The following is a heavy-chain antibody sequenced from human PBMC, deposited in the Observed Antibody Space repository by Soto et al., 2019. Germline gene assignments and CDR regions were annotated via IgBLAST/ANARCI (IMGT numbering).Heavy chain of an antibody. V-gene: IGHV3-48*02. J-gene: IGHJ4*02. Sequence: EVQLVESGGGLVHPGGSLRLSCAASGFTFSDYSMNWVRHAPGKGLEWVSYITSDGGVTYYADSESGRFSVSRDNDKKSLFLQMNRLRDEDTAVYYCARLPKGSTVTSWGQGTLVTVSS. D-gene: IGHD4-17*01. CDR2: ITSDGGVT. CDR3: ARLPKGSTVTS. CDR1: GFTFSDYS.